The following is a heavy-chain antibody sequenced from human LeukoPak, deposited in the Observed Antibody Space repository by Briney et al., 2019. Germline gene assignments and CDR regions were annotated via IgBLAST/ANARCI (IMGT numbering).Heavy chain of an antibody. CDR1: GYTFTGYY. CDR3: ARVFQKQLSDY. J-gene: IGHJ4*02. Sequence: ASVRVSCKASGYTFTGYYIHWVRQAPGQGLEWMGWINPNSGGTNYAQRFQGRVTMTRDTSISTAYMELSRLRSDDTAVYYCARVFQKQLSDYWGQGSLVTVSS. D-gene: IGHD6-13*01. V-gene: IGHV1-2*02. CDR2: INPNSGGT.